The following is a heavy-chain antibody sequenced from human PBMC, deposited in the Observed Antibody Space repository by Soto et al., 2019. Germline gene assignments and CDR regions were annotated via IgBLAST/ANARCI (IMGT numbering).Heavy chain of an antibody. V-gene: IGHV5-51*01. CDR2: IYPGDSDT. CDR1: GYSFTSYW. D-gene: IGHD6-13*01. CDR3: ARLVAAASTGGYYYGMDV. J-gene: IGHJ6*02. Sequence: PGESLKISCKGSGYSFTSYWIGWVRQMPGKGLEWMGIIYPGDSDTRYSPSFQGQVTISADKSISTAYLQWSSLKASDTAMYYCARLVAAASTGGYYYGMDVFGQGTTVTFSS.